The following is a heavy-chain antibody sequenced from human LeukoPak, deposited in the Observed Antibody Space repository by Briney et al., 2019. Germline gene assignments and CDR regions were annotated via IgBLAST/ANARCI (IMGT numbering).Heavy chain of an antibody. Sequence: ASVKVSCKASGYTFTSYDINWVRQATGQGLEWMGWMNPNSGNTGYAQKFQGRVTITRNTSISTAYMELSSLRSEDTAVYYCARGILGGLRFIHSYYYMDVWGKGTTVTVSS. V-gene: IGHV1-8*03. D-gene: IGHD3-3*01. CDR2: MNPNSGNT. CDR3: ARGILGGLRFIHSYYYMDV. CDR1: GYTFTSYD. J-gene: IGHJ6*03.